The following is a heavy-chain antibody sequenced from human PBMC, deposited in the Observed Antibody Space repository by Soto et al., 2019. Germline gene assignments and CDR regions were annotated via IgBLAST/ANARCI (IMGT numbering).Heavy chain of an antibody. CDR1: GFTVSSNY. D-gene: IGHD3-3*01. V-gene: IGHV3-53*04. J-gene: IGHJ3*02. CDR3: GFGYDFWSGYYSPTQTRGAFDI. CDR2: IYSGGST. Sequence: GGSLRLSCAASGFTVSSNYMSWVRQAPGKGLEWVSVIYSGGSTYYADPVKGRFTISRHNSKNTLYLQMNSLRAEDTAVYYCGFGYDFWSGYYSPTQTRGAFDIWGQGTMVTVS.